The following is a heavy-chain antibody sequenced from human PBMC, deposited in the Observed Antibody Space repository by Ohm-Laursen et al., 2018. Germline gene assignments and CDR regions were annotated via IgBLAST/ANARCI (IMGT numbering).Heavy chain of an antibody. CDR1: GYTFTTAY. CDR3: ASSARGNWFDP. V-gene: IGHV1-69*02. CDR2: IIPILGIA. Sequence: SSVKVSCKASGYTFTTAYMHWVRQAPGQGLEWMGRIIPILGIANYAQKFQGRVTITADKSTSTACMELSSLRSEDTAVYYCASSARGNWFDPWGQGTLVTVSS. J-gene: IGHJ5*02.